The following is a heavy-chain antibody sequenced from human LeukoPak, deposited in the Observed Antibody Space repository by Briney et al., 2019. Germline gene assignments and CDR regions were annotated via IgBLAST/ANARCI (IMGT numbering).Heavy chain of an antibody. CDR3: ARDFSGWYLGY. D-gene: IGHD6-19*01. V-gene: IGHV3-66*02. Sequence: GGSLRLSCAASGFTVSSNYMSWVRQAPGKGLEWVSVIYSGGSTYYADSVKGRFTISRDNSKNTLYLRMNSLRAEDTAVYYCARDFSGWYLGYWGQGTLVTVSS. J-gene: IGHJ4*02. CDR1: GFTVSSNY. CDR2: IYSGGST.